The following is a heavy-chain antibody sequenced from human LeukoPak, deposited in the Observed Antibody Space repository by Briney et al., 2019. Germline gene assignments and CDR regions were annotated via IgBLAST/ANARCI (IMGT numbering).Heavy chain of an antibody. CDR1: GFTFSSYG. CDR2: ISYDGSNI. CDR3: AKEEQQLVNYYYYYGMDV. D-gene: IGHD6-13*01. V-gene: IGHV3-30*18. J-gene: IGHJ6*02. Sequence: PGGSLRLSCAASGFTFSSYGMHWVRQAPGKGLEWVAVISYDGSNIYSADSVKGRFTISRDNSKNTLYLQMNSLRAEDTAVYYCAKEEQQLVNYYYYYGMDVWGQGTTVTVSS.